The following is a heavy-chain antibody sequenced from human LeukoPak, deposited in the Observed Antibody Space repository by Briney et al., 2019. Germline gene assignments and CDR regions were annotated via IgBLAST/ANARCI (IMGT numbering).Heavy chain of an antibody. CDR3: ARGYGAAPSPADY. CDR1: GGSISSHY. Sequence: SETLSLTCTVSGGSISSHYWSWIRQPPGKGLEWIGYIYYSESTNYNPSLKSRVTISVDTSKNQFSLKLSSVTAADTAVYYCARGYGAAPSPADYWGQGTLVTVSS. D-gene: IGHD4/OR15-4a*01. J-gene: IGHJ4*02. V-gene: IGHV4-59*11. CDR2: IYYSEST.